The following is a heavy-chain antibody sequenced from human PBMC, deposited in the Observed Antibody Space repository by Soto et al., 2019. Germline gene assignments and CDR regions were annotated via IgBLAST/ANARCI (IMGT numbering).Heavy chain of an antibody. CDR3: ARGYCISTSCYIWSPTVHFDY. CDR2: IYYSGST. V-gene: IGHV4-30-4*01. J-gene: IGHJ4*02. Sequence: SETLSLTCTVSGGSISSGDYYWSWIRQPPGKGLEWIGYIYYSGSTYYNPSLKSRVTISVDTSKNQFSLKLSSVTAADTAVYYCARGYCISTSCYIWSPTVHFDYWGQGTLVTVSS. CDR1: GGSISSGDYY. D-gene: IGHD2-2*02.